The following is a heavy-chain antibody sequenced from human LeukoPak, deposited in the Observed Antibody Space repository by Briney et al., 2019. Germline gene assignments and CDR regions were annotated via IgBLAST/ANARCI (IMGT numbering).Heavy chain of an antibody. J-gene: IGHJ5*02. CDR1: GYTFTDYY. Sequence: GASVKVSCKASGYTFTDYYMHWVRQAPGQGLEWMGWISPNSGDTNYAQKFQGRVTMTRDTSISTAYMELSRLRSDDTAVYYCARVGSGTSWGFDPWGQGTLVTVSS. CDR3: ARVGSGTSWGFDP. CDR2: ISPNSGDT. V-gene: IGHV1-2*02. D-gene: IGHD2-2*01.